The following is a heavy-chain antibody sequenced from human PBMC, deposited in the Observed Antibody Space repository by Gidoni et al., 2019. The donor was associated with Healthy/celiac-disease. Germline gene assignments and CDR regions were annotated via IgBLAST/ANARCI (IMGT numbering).Heavy chain of an antibody. Sequence: QVQLVQYGAEVKKPGSAVKVPCRASGGTFSSYAISWVRQAPGQGLEWMGGIIPIFGTAHYAQSFQGSVTFTADDSTSTAYLELSSLRSEDTAVYYCARSRITMIVVVRDDAFDIWGQGTMVTVSS. J-gene: IGHJ3*02. CDR2: IIPIFGTA. V-gene: IGHV1-69*01. D-gene: IGHD3-22*01. CDR3: ARSRITMIVVVRDDAFDI. CDR1: GGTFSSYA.